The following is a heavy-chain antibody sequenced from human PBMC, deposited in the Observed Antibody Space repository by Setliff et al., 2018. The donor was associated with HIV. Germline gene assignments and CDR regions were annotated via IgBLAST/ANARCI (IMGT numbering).Heavy chain of an antibody. CDR2: MSTYNGNT. D-gene: IGHD2-15*01. CDR1: GYTFTSYD. V-gene: IGHV1-18*01. Sequence: ASVKVSCKASGYTFTSYDISWVRQAPGQGLEWMGWMSTYNGNTNYAQKVQGRVTMTTDTSTSTAYMELRSLRSDDTAVYYCARGLPDCSGGNCYPYRFDYWGQGTLVTVSS. J-gene: IGHJ4*02. CDR3: ARGLPDCSGGNCYPYRFDY.